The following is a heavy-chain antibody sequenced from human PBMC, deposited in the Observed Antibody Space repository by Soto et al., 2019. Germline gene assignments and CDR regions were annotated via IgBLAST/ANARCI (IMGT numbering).Heavy chain of an antibody. CDR3: AKTGITMIVVVITTVYYFDY. V-gene: IGHV3-23*01. J-gene: IGHJ4*02. D-gene: IGHD3-22*01. CDR2: ISGSGGST. Sequence: GGSLRLSCAASGFTFSSYAMSWVRQAPGKGLEWVSAISGSGGSTYYADSVKGRFTISRDNSKNTLYLQMNSLRAEDTAVYYCAKTGITMIVVVITTVYYFDYWGQGTLVTVSS. CDR1: GFTFSSYA.